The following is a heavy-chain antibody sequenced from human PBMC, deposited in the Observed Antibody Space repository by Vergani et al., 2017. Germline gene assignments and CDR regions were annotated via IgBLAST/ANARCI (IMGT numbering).Heavy chain of an antibody. D-gene: IGHD6-6*01. V-gene: IGHV1-69*02. CDR2: IIPILGIA. J-gene: IGHJ4*02. Sequence: QVQLVQSGAEVKKPGSSVKVSCKASGGTFNIYTLNWVRQAPGQGLEWMGRIIPILGIANYAQKFQGRVTITADKSTSTAYMELSSLRSEDTAMYYCARHVPSMYSSSGPFDYWGQGTLVTVSS. CDR3: ARHVPSMYSSSGPFDY. CDR1: GGTFNIYT.